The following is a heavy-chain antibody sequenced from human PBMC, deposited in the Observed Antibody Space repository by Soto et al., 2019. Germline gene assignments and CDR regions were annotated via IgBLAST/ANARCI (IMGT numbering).Heavy chain of an antibody. CDR1: RFTFSSYG. CDR2: ISHDGRNK. J-gene: IGHJ4*02. D-gene: IGHD3-16*01. V-gene: IGHV3-30*18. CDR3: AKLYPAGSETYLGGFDN. Sequence: GGSLRLSCAASRFTFSSYGMHWVRQAPGKGLEWVALISHDGRNKYYADSVKGRFTISRDNSKNTLYLQMNSLRPDDTAVYYCAKLYPAGSETYLGGFDNRGQGTLVTVS.